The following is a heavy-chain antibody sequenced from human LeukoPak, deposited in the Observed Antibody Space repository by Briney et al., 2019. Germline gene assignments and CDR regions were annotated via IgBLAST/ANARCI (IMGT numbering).Heavy chain of an antibody. Sequence: GGSLRLSCAASGFTFASYAMTWVRQAPGKGLEWVSIISGSGGGAYYADYADSVKGRFTISRDDSKNALYLQMSSLRAEDTAIYFCAKGSYSGSYCYFDYWGQGILVTVSS. CDR1: GFTFASYA. CDR2: ISGSGGGAYYA. J-gene: IGHJ4*02. CDR3: AKGSYSGSYCYFDY. V-gene: IGHV3-23*01. D-gene: IGHD1-26*01.